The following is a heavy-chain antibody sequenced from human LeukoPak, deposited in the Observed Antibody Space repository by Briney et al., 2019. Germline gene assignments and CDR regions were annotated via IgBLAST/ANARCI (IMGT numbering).Heavy chain of an antibody. CDR1: GFTFSDYH. CDR2: IRRKANSYTT. J-gene: IGHJ6*04. CDR3: AELGITMIGGV. V-gene: IGHV3-72*01. Sequence: GGSLRLSCAVSGFTFSDYHMDWVRQAPGKGLEWIGRIRRKANSYTTENAASVKGRFTILRDDSKESLYLQMNSLKTEDTAVYYCAELGITMIGGVWGKGTTVTISS. D-gene: IGHD3-10*02.